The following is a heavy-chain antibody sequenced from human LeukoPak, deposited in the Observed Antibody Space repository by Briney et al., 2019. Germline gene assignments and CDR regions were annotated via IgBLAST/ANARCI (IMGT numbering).Heavy chain of an antibody. CDR1: GYTFTGYY. D-gene: IGHD2-15*01. CDR3: ARSYCSGGSCYASDY. V-gene: IGHV1-2*06. CDR2: INPNSGGT. Sequence: ASVKVSCKASGYTFTGYYMHWVRQASGQGLEWMGRINPNSGGTNYAQKFQGRVTMTRDTSISTAYMELSRLRSDDTAVYYCARSYCSGGSCYASDYWGQGTLVTVSS. J-gene: IGHJ4*02.